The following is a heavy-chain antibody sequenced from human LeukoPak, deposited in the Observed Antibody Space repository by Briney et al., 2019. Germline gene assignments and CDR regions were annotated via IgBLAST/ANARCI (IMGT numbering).Heavy chain of an antibody. CDR3: ARDRAGYWSGGSCYNWFDP. V-gene: IGHV3-74*01. J-gene: IGHJ5*02. D-gene: IGHD2-15*01. CDR2: INSDGSST. CDR1: GFTISSYW. Sequence: PGGSLTLSCAASGFTISSYWMHWVRQAPGKGLVWVSRINSDGSSTSYADSVTGRFPISRDSAKNTVYLHMNSLRAEDTAVYYGARDRAGYWSGGSCYNWFDPWGQGTLVTVSS.